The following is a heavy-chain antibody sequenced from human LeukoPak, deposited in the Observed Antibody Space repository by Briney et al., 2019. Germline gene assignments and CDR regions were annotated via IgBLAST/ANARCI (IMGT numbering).Heavy chain of an antibody. CDR2: IYPGDSDT. J-gene: IGHJ4*02. Sequence: GESLKISCKGSGYSFTSYWIGWVRQMPGKGLEWMGIIYPGDSDTRYSLSFQGQVTISADKSINTAYLQWSSLKASDSAMYYCARGSQNVVITAYDYWGQGTLVPVSS. CDR1: GYSFTSYW. CDR3: ARGSQNVVITAYDY. D-gene: IGHD3-22*01. V-gene: IGHV5-51*01.